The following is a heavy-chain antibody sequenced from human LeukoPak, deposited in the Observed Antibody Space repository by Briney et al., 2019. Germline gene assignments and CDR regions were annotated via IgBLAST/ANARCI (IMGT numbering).Heavy chain of an antibody. D-gene: IGHD1-26*01. CDR1: GFTFRTYG. J-gene: IGHJ4*02. CDR3: ARRERGYSGTYSIDY. V-gene: IGHV3-33*01. Sequence: GGSLRLSCAASGFTFRTYGMHWVRQAPGKGLEWVAVIWYDGSNKYYADSVKGRFTISRDNSNNTLFLRMNSLRAEDTAMYYCARRERGYSGTYSIDYWGQGTLVTVSS. CDR2: IWYDGSNK.